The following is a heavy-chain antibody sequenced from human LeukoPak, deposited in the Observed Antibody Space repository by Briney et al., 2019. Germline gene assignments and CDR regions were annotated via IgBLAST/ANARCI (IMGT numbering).Heavy chain of an antibody. V-gene: IGHV3-23*01. CDR3: AKTADYGSGSYYTDHYFDY. Sequence: GGSLRLSCAASGFTFSSYAMHWVRQAPGKGLEWVSAISGSGGSTYYADSVKGRFTISRDNSKNTLYLQMNSLRAEDTAVYYCAKTADYGSGSYYTDHYFDYWGQGTLVTVSS. CDR1: GFTFSSYA. CDR2: ISGSGGST. J-gene: IGHJ4*02. D-gene: IGHD3-10*01.